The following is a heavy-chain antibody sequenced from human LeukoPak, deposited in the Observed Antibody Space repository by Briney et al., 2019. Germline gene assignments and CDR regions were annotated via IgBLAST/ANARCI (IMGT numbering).Heavy chain of an antibody. D-gene: IGHD3-22*01. V-gene: IGHV1-2*02. CDR2: INPNSGGT. J-gene: IGHJ4*02. CDR3: ARALRYDSSGYSDY. Sequence: ASVKVSCKASGYTFTGYYMHWVRQAPGQGLEWMGWINPNSGGTNYAQKFQGRVTMTRGTSISTAYMELSRLRSDDTAVYYCARALRYDSSGYSDYWGQGTLVTVSS. CDR1: GYTFTGYY.